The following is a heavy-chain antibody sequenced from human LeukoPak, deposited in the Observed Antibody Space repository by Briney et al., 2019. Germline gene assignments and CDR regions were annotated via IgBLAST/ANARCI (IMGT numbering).Heavy chain of an antibody. D-gene: IGHD4-11*01. CDR1: GYTFTDYY. V-gene: IGHV1-2*02. CDR2: INPNSGET. CDR3: ARDRDYSNTERGFDY. J-gene: IGHJ4*02. Sequence: ASVKVSCKTSGYTFTDYYIHWVRQAPGLGLEWMGWINPNSGETNSAQKFQGRVTMTGDTSISTAYMELRRVTSDDTAVYYCARDRDYSNTERGFDYWGQGTLVTVSS.